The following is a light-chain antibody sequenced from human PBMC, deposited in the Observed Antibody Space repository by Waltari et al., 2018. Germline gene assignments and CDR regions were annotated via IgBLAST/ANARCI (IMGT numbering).Light chain of an antibody. CDR1: SGGVGDDDF. CDR3: TSFAASGDLV. CDR2: AVT. J-gene: IGLJ3*02. V-gene: IGLV2-8*01. Sequence: QSPLTQPPSASGSPGQAVTISCTGRSGGVGDDDFVAWYQQHPGKVPRLLIFAVTRRPSGVPDRFSGSKSETTASLTVSGLQPEDEADYYCTSFAASGDLVLGGGTKLTVL.